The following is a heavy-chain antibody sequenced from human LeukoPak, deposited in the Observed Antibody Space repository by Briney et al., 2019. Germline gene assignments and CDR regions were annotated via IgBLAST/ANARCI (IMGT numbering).Heavy chain of an antibody. CDR3: ATAPYDILTGYSPYYFES. J-gene: IGHJ4*02. CDR1: GFSLISYN. V-gene: IGHV3-21*06. CDR2: ISSTSSHI. D-gene: IGHD3-9*01. Sequence: PGGSLRLSCAASGFSLISYNMNWVRPAPGKGLEWVSSISSTSSHIYYADSVKGRFTISRDNAKNSLYLQMNSLRAEDTAMYYCATAPYDILTGYSPYYFESWGQGTLVTVSS.